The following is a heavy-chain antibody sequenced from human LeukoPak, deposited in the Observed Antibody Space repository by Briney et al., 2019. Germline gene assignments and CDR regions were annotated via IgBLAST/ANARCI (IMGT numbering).Heavy chain of an antibody. D-gene: IGHD1-26*01. J-gene: IGHJ4*02. Sequence: SETLSLTCAVYGGSFSGYYWSWIRQPPGKGLEWIGEINHSGSANYNPSLKSRVTISGDTSKNQFSLKLSSVTAADTAVYYCARGRSGSYFWGQGTLVTVSS. CDR2: INHSGSA. CDR3: ARGRSGSYF. CDR1: GGSFSGYY. V-gene: IGHV4-34*01.